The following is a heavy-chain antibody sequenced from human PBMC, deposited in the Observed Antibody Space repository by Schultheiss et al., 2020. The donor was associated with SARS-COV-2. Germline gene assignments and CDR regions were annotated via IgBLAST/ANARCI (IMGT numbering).Heavy chain of an antibody. CDR1: GGSISSGGYY. CDR2: IYYSGST. V-gene: IGHV4-31*03. J-gene: IGHJ6*02. CDR3: ARDDRYGGLDV. Sequence: SETLSLTCTVSGGSISSGGYYWSWIRQHPGKGLEWIGYIYYSGSTNYNPSLKSRVTISVDTSKNQFSLKLSSVTAADTAVYYCARDDRYGGLDVWGQGTTVTVSS. D-gene: IGHD5-24*01.